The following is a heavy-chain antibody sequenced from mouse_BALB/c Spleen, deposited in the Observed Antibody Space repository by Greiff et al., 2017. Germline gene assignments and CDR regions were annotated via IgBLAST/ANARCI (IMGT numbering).Heavy chain of an antibody. J-gene: IGHJ3*01. CDR1: GFTFSSYA. Sequence: EVHLVESGGGLVKPGGSLKLSCAASGFTFSSYAMSWVRQTPEKRLEWVASISSGGSTYYPDSVKGRFTISRDNARNILYLQMSSLRSEDTAMYYCARDYAPPWFAYWGQGTLVTVSA. CDR3: ARDYAPPWFAY. V-gene: IGHV5-6-5*01. D-gene: IGHD1-1*02. CDR2: ISSGGST.